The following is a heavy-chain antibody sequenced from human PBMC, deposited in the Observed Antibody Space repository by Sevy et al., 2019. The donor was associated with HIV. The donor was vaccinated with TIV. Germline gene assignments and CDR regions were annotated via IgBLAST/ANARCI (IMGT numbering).Heavy chain of an antibody. CDR3: AREGDYVPYYYYGMDV. J-gene: IGHJ6*02. D-gene: IGHD4-17*01. CDR1: GFTFSSYW. CDR2: IKQDGSEK. Sequence: GVSLRLSCAASGFTFSSYWMSWVRQAPGKGLEWVANIKQDGSEKYCVDSVKGRFTISRDNAKNSLYLQMNSLRAEDTAVYYCAREGDYVPYYYYGMDVWGQGTTVTVSS. V-gene: IGHV3-7*01.